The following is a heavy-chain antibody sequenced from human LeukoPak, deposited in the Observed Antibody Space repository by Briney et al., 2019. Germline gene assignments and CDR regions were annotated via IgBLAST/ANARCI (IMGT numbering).Heavy chain of an antibody. J-gene: IGHJ4*02. CDR2: ISGNSGSI. CDR1: GFTFDDYA. Sequence: GGSLRLSCAASGFTFDDYAMDWVRQAPRKGLEWVSGISGNSGSIGYGDSVKGRFTISRDNVKKSLYLQMNSLRPEDMALYYCAKGVARLRLFSYFDQWGQGSLVTVSS. D-gene: IGHD3-16*01. CDR3: AKGVARLRLFSYFDQ. V-gene: IGHV3-9*03.